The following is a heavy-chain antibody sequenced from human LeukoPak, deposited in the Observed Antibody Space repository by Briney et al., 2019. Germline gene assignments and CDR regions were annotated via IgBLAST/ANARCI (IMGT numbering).Heavy chain of an antibody. Sequence: PSETLSLTCSGSNYSISNSLYWGWLRQPPGKGLEWIGSIYRSGSTFYNPSLKSRVTISLDTSKNQFSLKLSSVTAADTAVYYCARAYYYDSSGYYVVSYYFDYWGQGTLVTVSS. V-gene: IGHV4-38-2*02. CDR1: NYSISNSLY. CDR3: ARAYYYDSSGYYVVSYYFDY. D-gene: IGHD3-22*01. J-gene: IGHJ4*02. CDR2: IYRSGST.